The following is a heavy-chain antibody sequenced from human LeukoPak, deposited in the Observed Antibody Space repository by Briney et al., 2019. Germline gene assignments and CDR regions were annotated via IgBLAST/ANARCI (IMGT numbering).Heavy chain of an antibody. V-gene: IGHV1-69*01. CDR2: IIPIFGTG. Sequence: SVKVSCKASGGTFSSYAISWVRQAPGPGLEWMGGIIPIFGTGNYAQKFQGRVTITADESTSPAYMELSSLRPEDTAVYYCARDGSGSYYSPLWVWGQGTLVTVSS. CDR3: ARDGSGSYYSPLWV. J-gene: IGHJ4*02. D-gene: IGHD3-10*01. CDR1: GGTFSSYA.